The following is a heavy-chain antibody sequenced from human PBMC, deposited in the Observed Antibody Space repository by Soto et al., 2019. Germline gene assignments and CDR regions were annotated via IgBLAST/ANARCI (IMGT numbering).Heavy chain of an antibody. V-gene: IGHV3-7*03. CDR1: GFTFSSYW. CDR2: IKQDGSEK. CDR3: ARGTGRYCSGGSCAPRDY. J-gene: IGHJ4*02. Sequence: EVQLVEFGGGLVQPGGSLRLSCAASGFTFSSYWMSWVRQAPGKGLEWVANIKQDGSEKYYVDSVKGRFTISRDNAKNSLYLQMNSLRAEDTAVYYCARGTGRYCSGGSCAPRDYWGQGTLVTVSS. D-gene: IGHD2-15*01.